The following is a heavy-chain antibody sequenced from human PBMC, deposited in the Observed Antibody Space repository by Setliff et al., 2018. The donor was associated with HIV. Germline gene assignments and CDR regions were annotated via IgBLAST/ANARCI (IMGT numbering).Heavy chain of an antibody. Sequence: GGSLRLSCAATGFTFTSYVLHWVRQAPGKGLEWVAVMSIGGHIKIYADSVKGRFTISRDNSKNTVYLQMNSLRAEDTAEYYCAKELAASGLGYFDSWGRGILVTVSS. CDR3: AKELAASGLGYFDS. D-gene: IGHD3-22*01. V-gene: IGHV3-30*18. J-gene: IGHJ4*02. CDR2: MSIGGHIK. CDR1: GFTFTSYV.